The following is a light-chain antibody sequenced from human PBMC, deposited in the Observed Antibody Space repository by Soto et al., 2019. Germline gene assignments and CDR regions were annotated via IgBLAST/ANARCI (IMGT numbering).Light chain of an antibody. J-gene: IGLJ3*02. V-gene: IGLV1-44*01. Sequence: QAVVTQPPSVSGTPGQRVTISCSGSSSNIGTNVVNWYQQFPGTAPKLLIFNNNNRPSGVPDRFSGSKSGSSASLAISGLLSEDEADYYCAGWDESLSGPVFDGGTKVTVL. CDR2: NNN. CDR1: SSNIGTNV. CDR3: AGWDESLSGPV.